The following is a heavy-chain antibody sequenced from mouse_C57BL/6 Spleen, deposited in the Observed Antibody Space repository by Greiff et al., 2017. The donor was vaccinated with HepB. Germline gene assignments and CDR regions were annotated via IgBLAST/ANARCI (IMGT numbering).Heavy chain of an antibody. CDR3: AGDAYYGSSSFAY. Sequence: EVQVVESGGGLVKPGGSLKLSCAASGFTFSSYAMSWVRQTPEKRLEWVATISDGGSYTYYPDNVKGRFTISRDNAKNNLYLQMSQLKSEDTAMYYCAGDAYYGSSSFAYWGQGTLVTVAA. D-gene: IGHD1-1*01. J-gene: IGHJ3*01. V-gene: IGHV5-4*01. CDR2: ISDGGSYT. CDR1: GFTFSSYA.